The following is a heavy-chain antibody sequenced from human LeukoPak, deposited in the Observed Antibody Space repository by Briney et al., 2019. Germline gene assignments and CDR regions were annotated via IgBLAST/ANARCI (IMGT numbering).Heavy chain of an antibody. D-gene: IGHD6-6*01. CDR1: GGSISSGGYY. J-gene: IGHJ6*03. V-gene: IGHV4-31*03. Sequence: PSQTLSLTCTVSGGSISSGGYYWSWIRQHPGKGLEWIGYIYYSGSTYYNPSLKSRVTISVDTSKNQFSLKLSSVTAADTAVYYCARTYSSSSVLGYYYYYMDVWGKGTTVTVSS. CDR3: ARTYSSSSVLGYYYYYMDV. CDR2: IYYSGST.